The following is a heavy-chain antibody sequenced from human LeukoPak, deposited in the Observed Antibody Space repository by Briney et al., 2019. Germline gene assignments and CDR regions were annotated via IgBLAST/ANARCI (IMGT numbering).Heavy chain of an antibody. CDR3: ARDVPLYGSGFNYYYGMDV. V-gene: IGHV4-59*01. CDR1: GGSISSYY. Sequence: SETLSLTCTASGGSISSYYWSWIRQPPGKGLEWIGYIYYSGSTNYNPSLKSRVTISVDTSKNQFSLKLSSVTAADTAVYYCARDVPLYGSGFNYYYGMDVWGQGTTVTVSS. J-gene: IGHJ6*02. D-gene: IGHD3-10*01. CDR2: IYYSGST.